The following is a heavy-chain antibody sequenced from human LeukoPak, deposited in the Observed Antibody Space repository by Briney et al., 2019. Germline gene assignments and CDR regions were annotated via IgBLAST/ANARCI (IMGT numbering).Heavy chain of an antibody. D-gene: IGHD1-26*01. CDR3: AKGVEEWELLHPFDY. CDR2: ISWNSGSI. J-gene: IGHJ4*02. Sequence: GGSLRLSCAASGFTFDDYAMHWVRQAPGKGLEWVSGISWNSGSIGYADSVKGRFAISRDNAKNSLYLQMNSLRAEDMALYYCAKGVEEWELLHPFDYWGQGTLVTVSS. CDR1: GFTFDDYA. V-gene: IGHV3-9*03.